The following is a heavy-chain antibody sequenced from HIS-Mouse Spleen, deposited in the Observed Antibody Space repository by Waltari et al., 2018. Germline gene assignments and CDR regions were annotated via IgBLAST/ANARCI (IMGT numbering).Heavy chain of an antibody. J-gene: IGHJ3*02. V-gene: IGHV4-39*07. D-gene: IGHD3-3*01. Sequence: QLQLQESGPGLVKPSETLSLTCTVSGGSISSSSYYWGWIRQPPGKGLGWIGSIYYSGSTYNNPSLKSRVTISVDTSKNQFSLKLSSVTAADTAVYYCARTGGYYDFWSGYPEAFDIWGQGTMVTVSS. CDR3: ARTGGYYDFWSGYPEAFDI. CDR1: GGSISSSSYY. CDR2: IYYSGST.